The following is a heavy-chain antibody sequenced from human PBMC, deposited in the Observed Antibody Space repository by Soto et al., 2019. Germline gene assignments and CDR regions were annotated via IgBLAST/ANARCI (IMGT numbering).Heavy chain of an antibody. V-gene: IGHV1-69*06. CDR3: AREGRGKKAGYNGLVSLGY. CDR2: IIPIFNTT. CDR1: GSRFSNYV. D-gene: IGHD2-8*01. J-gene: IGHJ4*02. Sequence: QVQLVQSGAEVKTPGSSLKVSCTVSGSRFSNYVISWVRQAPGHGLEWLGRIIPIFNTTQYAQTFQGRVTITADKATKTAFLELSSLRSDDTAVYYCAREGRGKKAGYNGLVSLGYWCQGTLVTVSS.